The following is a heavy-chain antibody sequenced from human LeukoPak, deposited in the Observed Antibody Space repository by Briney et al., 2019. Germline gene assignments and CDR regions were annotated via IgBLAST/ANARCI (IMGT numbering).Heavy chain of an antibody. D-gene: IGHD3-22*01. J-gene: IGHJ4*02. CDR2: VLRSGST. Sequence: PSEPLSLTCAVSGGSISSDNWWSWIRQPPGKGLEWIGEVLRSGSTNYNPSLKSRVTMSIDKSKNQFSLKVNSVTAADTAVYYCATYYDTSGYRFDYWGQGTLVTVSS. CDR1: GGSISSDNW. V-gene: IGHV4-4*02. CDR3: ATYYDTSGYRFDY.